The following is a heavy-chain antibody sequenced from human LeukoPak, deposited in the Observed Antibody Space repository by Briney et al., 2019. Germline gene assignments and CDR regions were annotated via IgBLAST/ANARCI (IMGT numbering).Heavy chain of an antibody. CDR1: GFTFSSYS. D-gene: IGHD4-11*01. J-gene: IGHJ3*02. CDR2: ISSSSSYI. CDR3: ARAQKYSYDAFDI. V-gene: IGHV3-21*06. Sequence: GGSLRLSCAASGFTFSSYSMNWVRQAPGKGLEWVSSISSSSSYIYYGDSVKGRFTISRDNAKNSLYLQMNSLSAEDTAVYYCARAQKYSYDAFDIWGQGTMVTVSS.